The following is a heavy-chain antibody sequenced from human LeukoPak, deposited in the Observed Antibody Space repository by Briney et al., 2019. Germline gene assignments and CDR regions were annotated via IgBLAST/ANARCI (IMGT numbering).Heavy chain of an antibody. D-gene: IGHD6-19*01. V-gene: IGHV3-23*05. CDR3: SKDVVPDSGWDLDY. CDR2: IYNRGSKT. Sequence: GGSLRLSCTASGFSFSTYSMTWVRQGPGKGLEWVSSIYNRGSKTFYADSVKGRFTISRDNSKNTLYLQMNSLTAEDTAIYYCSKDVVPDSGWDLDYWGQGTLVTVSS. CDR1: GFSFSTYS. J-gene: IGHJ4*02.